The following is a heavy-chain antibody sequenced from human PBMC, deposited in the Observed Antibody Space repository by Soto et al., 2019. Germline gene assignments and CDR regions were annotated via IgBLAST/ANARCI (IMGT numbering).Heavy chain of an antibody. D-gene: IGHD7-27*01. Sequence: PSETLSLTCTVSGGSISSDSYYWSWIRQHPGKGLEWIGNIYYSGRTYYNPSLKSRVTISVDTSKNHLSLNLSSVTAADTAVYYFARGGVKVGNYYYYYGMDVWGQGTKVTVSS. CDR2: IYYSGRT. CDR3: ARGGVKVGNYYYYYGMDV. J-gene: IGHJ6*02. CDR1: GGSISSDSYY. V-gene: IGHV4-31*03.